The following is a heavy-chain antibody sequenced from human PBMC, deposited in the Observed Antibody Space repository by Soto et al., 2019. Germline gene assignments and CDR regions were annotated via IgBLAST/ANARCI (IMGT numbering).Heavy chain of an antibody. J-gene: IGHJ4*02. D-gene: IGHD3-10*01. CDR2: ISSSSSTI. Sequence: GGSLRLSCAASGFTFSSYSMNWVRHAPGKGLEWVSYISSSSSTIYYADSVKGRFTISRDNAKNSLYLQMNSLRAEDTAVYYCASHTFYYGSGSKAFDYWGQGTLVTVSS. V-gene: IGHV3-48*01. CDR1: GFTFSSYS. CDR3: ASHTFYYGSGSKAFDY.